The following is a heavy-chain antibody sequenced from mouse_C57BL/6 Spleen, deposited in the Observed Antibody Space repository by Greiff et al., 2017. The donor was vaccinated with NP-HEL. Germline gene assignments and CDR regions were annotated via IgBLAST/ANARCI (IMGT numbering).Heavy chain of an antibody. CDR1: GFTFSDYG. CDR2: ISSGSSTI. Sequence: EVQLVESGGGLVKPGGSLKFSCAASGFTFSDYGMHWVRQAPEKGLEWVAYISSGSSTIYYADTVKGRFTISRDTAKNTLFLQMTSLRSEDAAMYYCARAYYDYDGDGDYAMDYWGQGTSVTVSS. V-gene: IGHV5-17*01. D-gene: IGHD2-4*01. J-gene: IGHJ4*01. CDR3: ARAYYDYDGDGDYAMDY.